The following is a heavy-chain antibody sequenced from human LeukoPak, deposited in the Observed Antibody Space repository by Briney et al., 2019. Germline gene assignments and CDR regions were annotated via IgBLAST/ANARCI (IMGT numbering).Heavy chain of an antibody. J-gene: IGHJ6*03. V-gene: IGHV1-2*02. CDR2: INPNNGGT. CDR1: GFTFTVYN. CDR3: ARGLSGPYYYYYMDV. Sequence: ASVKVSCKASGFTFTVYNIHWVRQAPGQGLEWMGWINPNNGGTNYAQNFQGRVTMTRDTSISTAYMELSRLRSDDTAVYHCARGLSGPYYYYYMDVWGKGTTVTVSS. D-gene: IGHD2-15*01.